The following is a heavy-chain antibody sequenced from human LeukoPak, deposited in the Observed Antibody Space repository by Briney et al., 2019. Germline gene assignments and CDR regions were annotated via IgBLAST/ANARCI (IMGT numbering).Heavy chain of an antibody. J-gene: IGHJ5*01. Sequence: KPSETLSLTCAVYGGSFSGYYWSWIRQPPGRGLEWIGEINHSGSTNYNPSLKSRVTISVDTSKNQFSLKLSSVTAADTAVYYCARGSPKLDSWGQGTLVIVSS. V-gene: IGHV4-34*01. CDR3: ARGSPKLDS. CDR1: GGSFSGYY. CDR2: INHSGST.